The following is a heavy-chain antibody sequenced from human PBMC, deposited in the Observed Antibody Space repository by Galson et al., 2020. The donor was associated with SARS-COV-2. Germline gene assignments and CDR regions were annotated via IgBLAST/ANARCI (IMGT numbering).Heavy chain of an antibody. V-gene: IGHV3-7*03. CDR2: IKQDGSEK. J-gene: IGHJ2*01. CDR1: GFTFSSYW. D-gene: IGHD6-13*01. Sequence: GGTLRLSCAASGFTFSSYWMSWVRQAPGKGLEWVANIKQDGSEKYYVDSVKGRFTISRDNAKNSLYLQMNSLRAEDTAVYYCARVGSSSWDADRWGRGTLVTGAS. CDR3: ARVGSSSWDADR.